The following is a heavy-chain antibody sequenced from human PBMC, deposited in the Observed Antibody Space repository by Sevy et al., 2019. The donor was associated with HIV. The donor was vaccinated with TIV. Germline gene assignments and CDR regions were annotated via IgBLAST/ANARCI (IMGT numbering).Heavy chain of an antibody. CDR1: GFTFSSYS. CDR2: ISSSSSYI. Sequence: GGSLRLSCAASGFTFSSYSMNWVRQAPGKGLEWVSSISSSSSYIYYADSVKGRLTISRDNAKNSLYLQMNSLRAEDTAVYYCARDGYSYGYYYYYGMDVWGQGTTVTVSS. CDR3: ARDGYSYGYYYYYGMDV. V-gene: IGHV3-21*01. J-gene: IGHJ6*02. D-gene: IGHD5-18*01.